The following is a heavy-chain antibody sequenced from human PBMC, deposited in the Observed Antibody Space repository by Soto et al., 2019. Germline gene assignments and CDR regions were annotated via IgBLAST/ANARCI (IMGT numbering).Heavy chain of an antibody. V-gene: IGHV1-69*06. Sequence: GASVKVSCKASGGTSSSYAISWVRQAPGQGLEWMGGIIPIFGTANYAQKFQGRVTITADKSTSTAYMELSSLRSEDTAVYYCARDHHYCSGGSCYLGTIYYYYYYGMDVWGQGTTVTVSS. CDR2: IIPIFGTA. D-gene: IGHD2-15*01. J-gene: IGHJ6*02. CDR1: GGTSSSYA. CDR3: ARDHHYCSGGSCYLGTIYYYYYYGMDV.